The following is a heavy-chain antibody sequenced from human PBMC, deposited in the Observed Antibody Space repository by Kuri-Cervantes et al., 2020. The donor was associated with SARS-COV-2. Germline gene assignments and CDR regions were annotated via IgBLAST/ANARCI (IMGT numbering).Heavy chain of an antibody. CDR2: IYHSGST. J-gene: IGHJ6*03. V-gene: IGHV4-30-2*01. CDR3: ASRDDDFWSGPPYYSYYMDV. D-gene: IGHD3-3*01. CDR1: GGPISSGGYY. Sequence: SETLSLTCTVSGGPISSGGYYWSWIRQPPGKGLEWIGYIYHSGSTYYNPSLKSRVSISVDSTKNQFSLKLSSVTAADTAVYYCASRDDDFWSGPPYYSYYMDVWGKGTTVTVSS.